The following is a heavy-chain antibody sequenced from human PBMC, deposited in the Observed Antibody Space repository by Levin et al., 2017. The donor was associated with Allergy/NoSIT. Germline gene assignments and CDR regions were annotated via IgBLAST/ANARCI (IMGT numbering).Heavy chain of an antibody. D-gene: IGHD3-10*01. CDR1: GFTFSDHY. CDR3: VRDGKEEGLVWFGELRS. J-gene: IGHJ5*02. CDR2: ISSDSSHT. Sequence: GGSLRLSCAASGFTFSDHYMTWIRQAPGKGLEWVSYISSDSSHTNYADSVKGRFTISRDNAKNSLHLQMNSLRAEDTARYYCVRDGKEEGLVWFGELRSWGQGILVTVSS. V-gene: IGHV3-11*05.